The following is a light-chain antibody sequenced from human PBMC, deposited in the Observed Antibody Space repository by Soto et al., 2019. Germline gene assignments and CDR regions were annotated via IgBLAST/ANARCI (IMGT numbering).Light chain of an antibody. CDR1: QGISSW. CDR3: QQYGTYLWA. Sequence: DIQMTQPPSSVSASVGDRVTITCRASQGISSWLAWYQQKPGKAPKLLMYDASSLESGVPSRFSGSGSGTEFTLTISSLQPDDFATYYCQQYGTYLWAFGQGTKVDIK. CDR2: DAS. V-gene: IGKV1-5*01. J-gene: IGKJ1*01.